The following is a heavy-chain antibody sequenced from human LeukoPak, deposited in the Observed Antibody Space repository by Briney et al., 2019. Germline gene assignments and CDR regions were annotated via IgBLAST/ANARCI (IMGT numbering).Heavy chain of an antibody. CDR2: IYYGGST. D-gene: IGHD3-10*01. J-gene: IGHJ3*02. Sequence: SETLSLTCTVSGGSISSNTYYWDWIRQPPGKGLECIGSIYYGGSTYYNPSLKSRVIISVDTSKNQFSLKLSSVTAADTAVYYCARRPQYYYGSGSYPNAFDIWGQGTMVTVSS. V-gene: IGHV4-39*01. CDR3: ARRPQYYYGSGSYPNAFDI. CDR1: GGSISSNTYY.